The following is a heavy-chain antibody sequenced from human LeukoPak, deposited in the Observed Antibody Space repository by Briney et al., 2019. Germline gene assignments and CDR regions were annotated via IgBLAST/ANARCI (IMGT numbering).Heavy chain of an antibody. CDR2: IYYSGST. CDR1: GGSISSYY. D-gene: IGHD3-3*01. CDR3: VRGGAVEWLLFDY. J-gene: IGHJ4*02. V-gene: IGHV4-59*01. Sequence: SETLCLTCTVSGGSISSYYWSWIRETPGEGLGWVGYIYYSGSTNYNPSLKSRVTISVDTSKNQISLKLSSVTAADTAVYYCVRGGAVEWLLFDYWGEGTLVTVSS.